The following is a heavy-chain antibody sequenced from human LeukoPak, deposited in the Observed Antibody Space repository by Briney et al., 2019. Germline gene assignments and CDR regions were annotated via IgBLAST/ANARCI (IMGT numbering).Heavy chain of an antibody. CDR2: INHSGST. J-gene: IGHJ4*02. Sequence: SETLSLTCAVYGGSFSGYYWSWIRQPPGKGLEWVGEINHSGSTNYNPSLKSRVSISVDSSKNQFSLKVSSVTAADTAVYYCARGSDTAAGLYWGQGTLVTVSS. V-gene: IGHV4-34*01. CDR3: ARGSDTAAGLY. D-gene: IGHD6-13*01. CDR1: GGSFSGYY.